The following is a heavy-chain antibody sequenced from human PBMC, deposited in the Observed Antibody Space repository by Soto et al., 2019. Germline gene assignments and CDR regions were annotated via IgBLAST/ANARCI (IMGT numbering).Heavy chain of an antibody. CDR3: ATLWGKNDYVWGTTKNFDY. V-gene: IGHV3-23*01. CDR2: ISGSGGST. D-gene: IGHD3-16*01. J-gene: IGHJ4*02. CDR1: GFTFSSYA. Sequence: GGSLRLSCAASGFTFSSYAMSWVRQAPGKGLEWVSAISGSGGSTYYADSVKGRFTISRDNSKNTLYLQMNSLRAEDTAVYYCATLWGKNDYVWGTTKNFDYWGQGTLVTVSS.